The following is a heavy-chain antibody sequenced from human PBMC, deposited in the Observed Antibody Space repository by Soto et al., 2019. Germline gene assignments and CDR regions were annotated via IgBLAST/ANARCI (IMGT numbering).Heavy chain of an antibody. D-gene: IGHD4-17*01. CDR1: GGSISSYY. V-gene: IGHV4-59*01. CDR2: IYYSGST. J-gene: IGHJ6*02. Sequence: SETLSLTCTVSGGSISSYYWSWIRQPPGKGLEWIGYIYYSGSTNYNPSLKSRVTISVDTSKNQFSLKLSSVTAADTAVYYCARILYGDRLYYYGMDVWGQGTTVT. CDR3: ARILYGDRLYYYGMDV.